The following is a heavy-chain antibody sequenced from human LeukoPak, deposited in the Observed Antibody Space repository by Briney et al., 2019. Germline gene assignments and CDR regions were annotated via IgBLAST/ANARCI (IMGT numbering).Heavy chain of an antibody. V-gene: IGHV4-39*07. CDR1: GASISSSSHY. J-gene: IGHJ4*02. CDR3: ARDDGASGVSPADFDY. Sequence: PSETLSLTCTVSGASISSSSHYWGWIRQPPGKGLERIGSIHYSGSSYYNPSLKSRVTMSVDTSKNQFSLKLSSVTAADTAMYYCARDDGASGVSPADFDYWGQGTLVTVSS. D-gene: IGHD3-10*01. CDR2: IHYSGSS.